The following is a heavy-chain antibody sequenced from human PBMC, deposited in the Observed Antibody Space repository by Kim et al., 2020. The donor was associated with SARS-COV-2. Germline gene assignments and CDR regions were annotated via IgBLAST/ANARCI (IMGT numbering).Heavy chain of an antibody. D-gene: IGHD3-22*01. CDR3: AKDRPTIVVVYYFDY. CDR2: ISYDGSNK. J-gene: IGHJ4*01. CDR1: GFTFSSYG. V-gene: IGHV3-30*18. Sequence: GGSLRLSCAASGFTFSSYGMHWVRQAPGKGLEWVAVISYDGSNKYYADSVKGRFTISRDNSKNTLYLQMNSLRAEDTAVYYCAKDRPTIVVVYYFDYWG.